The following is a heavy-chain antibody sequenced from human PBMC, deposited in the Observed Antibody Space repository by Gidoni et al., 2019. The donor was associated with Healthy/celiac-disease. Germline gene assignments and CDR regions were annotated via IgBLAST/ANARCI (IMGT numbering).Heavy chain of an antibody. D-gene: IGHD6-6*01. CDR3: AKQNPVRYYYYMDV. CDR2: ISYEGSNK. V-gene: IGHV3-30*18. Sequence: QVQLVESGGGVVQPGSSLRLSCAASGFTFSSYGMHWVRQAPGKGLEWVAVISYEGSNKYYADAVKGRFTISRDNSKNTLYLQMNSLRAEDTAVYYCAKQNPVRYYYYMDVWGKGTTVTVSS. CDR1: GFTFSSYG. J-gene: IGHJ6*03.